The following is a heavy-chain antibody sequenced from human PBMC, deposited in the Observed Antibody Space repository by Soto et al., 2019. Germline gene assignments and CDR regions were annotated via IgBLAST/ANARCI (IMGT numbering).Heavy chain of an antibody. CDR1: GFTFGDYA. J-gene: IGHJ6*03. CDR3: ARWPSLRRVYYYYMDV. CDR2: IRSKAYGGTT. D-gene: IGHD4-17*01. V-gene: IGHV3-49*03. Sequence: GGSLRLSCTASGFTFGDYAMSWFRQAPGKGLEWVGFIRSKAYGGTTEYAASVKGRFTISRDDSKSIAYLQMNSLKTEDTAVYYCARWPSLRRVYYYYMDVWGKGTTVTVSS.